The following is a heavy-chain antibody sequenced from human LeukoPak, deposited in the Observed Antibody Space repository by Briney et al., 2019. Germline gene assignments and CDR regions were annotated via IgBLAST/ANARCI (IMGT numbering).Heavy chain of an antibody. CDR1: GYTFTGYY. J-gene: IGHJ5*02. V-gene: IGHV1-46*01. CDR3: ARDLAYGGIAAAGIEGNWFDP. CDR2: INPSGGST. D-gene: IGHD6-13*01. Sequence: GASVKVSCKASGYTFTGYYMHWVRQAPGQGLEWMGIINPSGGSTSCAQKFQGRVTMTRDMSTSTVYMELGSLRSEDTAVYYCARDLAYGGIAAAGIEGNWFDPWGQGTLVTVSS.